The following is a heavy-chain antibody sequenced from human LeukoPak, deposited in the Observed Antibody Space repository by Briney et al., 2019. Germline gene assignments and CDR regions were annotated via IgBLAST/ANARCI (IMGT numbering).Heavy chain of an antibody. Sequence: GGSLRLSCAASGFTFSSCSMNWVRQAPGKGLEWVSYISSSSSTIYYADSVKGRFTISRDNAKNSLYLQMNSLRAEDTAVYYCARTDYGGIFDYWGQGTLVTVSS. CDR2: ISSSSSTI. V-gene: IGHV3-48*04. D-gene: IGHD4-23*01. J-gene: IGHJ4*02. CDR3: ARTDYGGIFDY. CDR1: GFTFSSCS.